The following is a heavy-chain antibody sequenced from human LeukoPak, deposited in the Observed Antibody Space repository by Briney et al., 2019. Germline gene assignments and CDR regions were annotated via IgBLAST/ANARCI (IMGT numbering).Heavy chain of an antibody. CDR3: VLVLHYYYYMDV. CDR2: IKSKTDGGTT. D-gene: IGHD6-13*01. CDR1: GFTFSNAW. J-gene: IGHJ6*03. V-gene: IGHV3-15*01. Sequence: GGSLRLSCAASGFTFSNAWMSWVRQAPGKGLEWVGRIKSKTDGGTTDYAAPVKGRFTISRDDSKNTLYLQMNSLKTEDTAVYYCVLVLHYYYYMDVWGKGTTVTVSS.